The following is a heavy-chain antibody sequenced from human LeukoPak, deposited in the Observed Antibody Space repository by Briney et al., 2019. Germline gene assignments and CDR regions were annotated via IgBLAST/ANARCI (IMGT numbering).Heavy chain of an antibody. J-gene: IGHJ2*01. D-gene: IGHD5/OR15-5a*01. Sequence: SETLSLTCAVSGGSISSSYWSWIRQPPGKGLEWIGYIYSSGSTNYNPSLKSRVTISVDTSKNQFSLKLSSVTAADTAVYYCARDNRIVSRLDWYFDLWGRGTLVTVSS. V-gene: IGHV4-59*01. CDR1: GGSISSSY. CDR3: ARDNRIVSRLDWYFDL. CDR2: IYSSGST.